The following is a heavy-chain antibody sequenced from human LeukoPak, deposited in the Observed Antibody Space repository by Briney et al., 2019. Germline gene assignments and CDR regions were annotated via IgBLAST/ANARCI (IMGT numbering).Heavy chain of an antibody. Sequence: SETLSLTCTVSGGFISSSNYYWGWIRQPPGKGLEWIGEIYHSGSTNYSPSLKSRVTLSIDKSKNQFSLKVKTVTAADTAVYYCARHSSGWYDYWGQGTLVTVSS. J-gene: IGHJ4*02. CDR3: ARHSSGWYDY. V-gene: IGHV4-39*07. CDR2: IYHSGST. D-gene: IGHD6-19*01. CDR1: GGFISSSNYY.